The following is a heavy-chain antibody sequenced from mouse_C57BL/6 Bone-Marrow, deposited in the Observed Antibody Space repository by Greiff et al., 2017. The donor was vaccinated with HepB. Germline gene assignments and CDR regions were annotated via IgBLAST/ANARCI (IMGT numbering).Heavy chain of an antibody. CDR1: GYTFTEYT. J-gene: IGHJ3*01. Sequence: VQLQQSGAELVKPGASVKLSCKASGYTFTEYTIHWVKQRSGQGLEWIGWFYPGSGSIKYNEKFKDKATLTADKSSSTVYMELSRLTSEDSAVYFGARHEEGYYYGSSYVAWFAYWGQGTLVTVSA. V-gene: IGHV1-62-2*01. CDR3: ARHEEGYYYGSSYVAWFAY. CDR2: FYPGSGSI. D-gene: IGHD1-1*01.